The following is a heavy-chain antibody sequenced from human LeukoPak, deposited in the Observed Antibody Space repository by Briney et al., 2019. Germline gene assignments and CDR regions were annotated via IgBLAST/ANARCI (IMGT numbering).Heavy chain of an antibody. CDR1: GFSFRDYG. D-gene: IGHD3-3*01. J-gene: IGHJ6*02. Sequence: GGSLRLSCAASGFSFRDYGMHWVRQAPGKGLEWVAIIWYDGSNKYYADSVKGRFTISRDNSKNTLYLQMNSLRAEDTAVYYCAKDMSLGGPPPTYYDFWSGYYICYGMDVWGQGTTVTVTS. V-gene: IGHV3-33*06. CDR3: AKDMSLGGPPPTYYDFWSGYYICYGMDV. CDR2: IWYDGSNK.